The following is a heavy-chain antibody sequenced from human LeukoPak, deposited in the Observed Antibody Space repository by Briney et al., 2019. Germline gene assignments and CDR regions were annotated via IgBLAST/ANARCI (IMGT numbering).Heavy chain of an antibody. CDR1: GFTFSSYG. Sequence: GGSLRLSCAASGFTFSSYGMHWVRQAPGKGLEWVALIWYDGSNKYYADSVKGRFTISRDNSKNILYLQMNSLRAEDTAVYYCAKEHDLWLGRSFDYWGQGTLVSVSS. CDR3: AKEHDLWLGRSFDY. V-gene: IGHV3-33*06. CDR2: IWYDGSNK. D-gene: IGHD3-9*01. J-gene: IGHJ4*02.